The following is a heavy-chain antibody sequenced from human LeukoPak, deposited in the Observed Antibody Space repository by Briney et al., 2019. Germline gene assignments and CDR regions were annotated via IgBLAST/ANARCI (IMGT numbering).Heavy chain of an antibody. CDR2: ISYDGSNK. Sequence: GGSLRLSCAASGFTFSSYAMHWVRQAPGKGLEWVAVISYDGSNKYYADSVKGRFTISRDNSKNMLNLQMNSLRVEGTAVYYCARGGPYYYDTSGYHHDAFDIWGQGTMVTVSS. CDR1: GFTFSSYA. CDR3: ARGGPYYYDTSGYHHDAFDI. D-gene: IGHD3-22*01. V-gene: IGHV3-30-3*01. J-gene: IGHJ3*02.